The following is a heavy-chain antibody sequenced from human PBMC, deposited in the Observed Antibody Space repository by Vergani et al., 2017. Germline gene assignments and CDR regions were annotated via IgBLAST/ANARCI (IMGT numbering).Heavy chain of an antibody. Sequence: QVQLQQWGAGLLKPSKTLFLTCAVYGGSFSGYYWRWIRQPPGKGLEWIGEINHSGSTNYNPSLKSRVTISVDTSKNQFSLKLSPVTAADTAVYYCARRSWGGSYFYYMDVWGKGTTVTVSS. CDR2: INHSGST. CDR3: ARRSWGGSYFYYMDV. J-gene: IGHJ6*03. D-gene: IGHD1-26*01. CDR1: GGSFSGYY. V-gene: IGHV4-34*01.